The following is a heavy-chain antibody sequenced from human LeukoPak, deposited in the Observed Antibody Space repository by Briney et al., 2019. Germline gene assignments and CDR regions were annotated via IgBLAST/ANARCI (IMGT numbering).Heavy chain of an antibody. J-gene: IGHJ6*03. CDR1: GGSISSSTYY. CDR3: ARDWGVTARPGYMDV. CDR2: IHYSGST. V-gene: IGHV4-39*07. Sequence: SETLSLTCTVSGGSISSSTYYWGWIRQPPGKGLEWIGSIHYSGSTYYNPSLKSRVTISVDTSKNQFSLKLSSVTAADTAVYYCARDWGVTARPGYMDVWGKGTTVTVSS. D-gene: IGHD6-6*01.